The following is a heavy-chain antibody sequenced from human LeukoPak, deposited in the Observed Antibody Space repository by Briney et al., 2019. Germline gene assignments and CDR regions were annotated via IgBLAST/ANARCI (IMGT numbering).Heavy chain of an antibody. V-gene: IGHV3-23*01. CDR1: GFTFSSYG. D-gene: IGHD1-7*01. CDR3: ARAGHLVVELRPDAFDI. Sequence: GGTLRLSCAASGFTFSSYGMSWVRQAPGKGLEWVSAISGSGGSTYYADSVKGRFTISRDNSENTLYLQMNSLRAEDTAVYYCARAGHLVVELRPDAFDIWGQGTMVTVSS. J-gene: IGHJ3*02. CDR2: ISGSGGST.